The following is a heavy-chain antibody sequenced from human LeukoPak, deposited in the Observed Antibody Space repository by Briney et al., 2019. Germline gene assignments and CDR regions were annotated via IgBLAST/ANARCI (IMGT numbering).Heavy chain of an antibody. Sequence: PSETLSLTCTVSGGSISRSSYYWGWIRQPPGKWLEWIGTIYSSGSTFYNTSLKSRVAISVDTSKNQFSLKLNSVTAADTAVYYCARIDYCGSGSYYRIDYWGQGTLVTVSS. J-gene: IGHJ4*02. CDR1: GGSISRSSYY. V-gene: IGHV4-39*01. CDR2: IYSSGST. D-gene: IGHD3-10*01. CDR3: ARIDYCGSGSYYRIDY.